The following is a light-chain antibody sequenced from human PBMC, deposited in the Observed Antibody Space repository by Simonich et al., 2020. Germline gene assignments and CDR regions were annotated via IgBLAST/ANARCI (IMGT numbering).Light chain of an antibody. V-gene: IGKV4-1*01. Sequence: DIVMTQSPDSLAVSLGERATINCKSSQSVLYSSNNKNYLAWYQKKPGQPPKLLIYWASTRESWVPDRFSGSGSGTDFTLTISSLQAEDVAVYYCQQYYSTPWTFGQGTKVEIK. CDR3: QQYYSTPWT. CDR2: WAS. CDR1: QSVLYSSNNKNY. J-gene: IGKJ1*01.